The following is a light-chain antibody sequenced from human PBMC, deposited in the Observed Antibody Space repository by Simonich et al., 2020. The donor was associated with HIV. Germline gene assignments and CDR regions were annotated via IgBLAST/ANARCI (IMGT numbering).Light chain of an antibody. V-gene: IGKV3-15*01. CDR1: QSVRSH. CDR2: GTS. J-gene: IGKJ1*01. CDR3: QQYSSSVWT. Sequence: EIVMTQSPATLSVSPGERATLSCRASQSVRSHLAWYQQKPGQAPRLLIYGTSTRATGIPARFSGSGSGTEFTLTISRLEPEDFAVYYCQQYSSSVWTFGQGTKVEIK.